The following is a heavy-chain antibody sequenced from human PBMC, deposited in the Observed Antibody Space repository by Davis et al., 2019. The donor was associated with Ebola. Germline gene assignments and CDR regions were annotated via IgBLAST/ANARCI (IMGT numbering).Heavy chain of an antibody. CDR1: GFTFSGSA. V-gene: IGHV3-30-3*01. CDR3: ARDYLGISYIFDY. J-gene: IGHJ4*02. D-gene: IGHD7-27*01. Sequence: GESLKISCAASGFTFSGSAMHWVRQAPGKGLEWVAVISYDGSNKYYADSVKGRFTISRDNSKNTLYLQMNSLRAGDTAVYYCARDYLGISYIFDYWGQGTLVTVSS. CDR2: ISYDGSNK.